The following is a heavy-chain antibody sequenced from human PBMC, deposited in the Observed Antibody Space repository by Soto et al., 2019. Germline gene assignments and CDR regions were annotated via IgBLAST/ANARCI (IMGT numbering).Heavy chain of an antibody. CDR2: IYYSGST. V-gene: IGHV4-39*01. Sequence: PSETLSLTCTVSGGSISSSSYYWGWIRQPPGKGLEWIGSIYYSGSTYYNPSLKSRVTISVDTSKNQFSLKLSSVTAADTAVYYCARRGYSSSWYDPSWYYYYGMDVWGQGTTVTVSS. CDR3: ARRGYSSSWYDPSWYYYYGMDV. J-gene: IGHJ6*02. CDR1: GGSISSSSYY. D-gene: IGHD6-13*01.